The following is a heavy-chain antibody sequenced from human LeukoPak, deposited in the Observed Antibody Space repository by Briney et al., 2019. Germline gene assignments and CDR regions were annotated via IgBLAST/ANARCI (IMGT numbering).Heavy chain of an antibody. D-gene: IGHD5-12*01. CDR3: ARYSGDDWGVPDY. V-gene: IGHV1-69*13. CDR2: IIPIFGTA. J-gene: IGHJ4*02. CDR1: GGTFSSYA. Sequence: SVKVSCKASGGTFSSYAISWVRQAPGQGLEWMGVIIPIFGTANYAQKFQGRVTITADESTSTAYMELSSLRSEDTAVYYCARYSGDDWGVPDYCGQGTLVTVSS.